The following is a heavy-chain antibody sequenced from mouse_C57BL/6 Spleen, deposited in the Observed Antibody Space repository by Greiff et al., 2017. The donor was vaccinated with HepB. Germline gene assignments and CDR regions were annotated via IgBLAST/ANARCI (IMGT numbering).Heavy chain of an antibody. D-gene: IGHD1-1*01. CDR1: GFTFSSYA. CDR3: AIDRGRSVDY. J-gene: IGHJ2*01. V-gene: IGHV5-4*01. Sequence: EVKVVESGGGLVKPGGSLKLSCAASGFTFSSYAMSWVRQTPEKRLQWVATISDGGSYTYYPDNVKGRFTISRDNAKNNLYLQMSHLKSEDTAMYDCAIDRGRSVDYWGQGTTLTVSS. CDR2: ISDGGSYT.